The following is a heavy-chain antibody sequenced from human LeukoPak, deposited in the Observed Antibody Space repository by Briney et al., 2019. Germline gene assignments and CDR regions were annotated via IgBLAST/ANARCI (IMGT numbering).Heavy chain of an antibody. CDR2: ISSSSSYI. CDR1: GFTFSSYS. Sequence: PGGSLRLSCAASGFTFSSYSMNWVRQAPGKGLEWVSSISSSSSYIYYAGSVKGRFTISRDNSKNTLYLQMNSLRAEDTAVYYCAKLPGRAADYWGQGTLVTVSS. V-gene: IGHV3-21*04. CDR3: AKLPGRAADY. J-gene: IGHJ4*02.